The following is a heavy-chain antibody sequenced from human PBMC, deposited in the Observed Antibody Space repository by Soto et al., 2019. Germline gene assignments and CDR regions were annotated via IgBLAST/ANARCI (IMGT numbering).Heavy chain of an antibody. D-gene: IGHD3-3*01. V-gene: IGHV5-51*01. CDR3: ARLGFNYDFLSGFYNVHHYSAIDV. CDR1: GYKVSTWHNFTCYW. Sequence: GESLKICCMGSGYKVSTWHNFTCYWIAWVRQMPGEGLAWMGIIYPGASDTRYSPSFQGQVTISADKSINSVYLQWSSLRASDTATYYCARLGFNYDFLSGFYNVHHYSAIDVWGQGTTVTVSS. J-gene: IGHJ6*02. CDR2: IYPGASDT.